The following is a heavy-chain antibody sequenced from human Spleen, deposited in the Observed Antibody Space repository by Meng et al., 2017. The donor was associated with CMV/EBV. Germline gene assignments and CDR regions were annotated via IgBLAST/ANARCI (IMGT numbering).Heavy chain of an antibody. J-gene: IGHJ4*02. CDR1: GFTFSNAW. CDR2: IKSKADGGTT. D-gene: IGHD1-26*01. V-gene: IGHV3-15*01. CDR3: TVGATTPTDY. Sequence: GESLKISCAAPGFTFSNAWMSWVRQAPGKGLEWVGRIKSKADGGTTDYAAPVKGRFTISRVDSKKTLYLQMNSLKTEDTAVYYCTVGATTPTDYWGQGTLVTVSS.